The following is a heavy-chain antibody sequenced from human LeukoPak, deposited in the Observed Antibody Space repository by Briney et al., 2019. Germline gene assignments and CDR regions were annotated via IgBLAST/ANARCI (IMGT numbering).Heavy chain of an antibody. CDR1: GGSIKSPTSY. Sequence: SQTLSLTCTVSGGSIKSPTSYWSWIRQPPGKGLEWIGNVYHIGTTSYNSSLKSRVSISVDTSKNQFSLEMASVTPEDTALYYCARNTTSSPWFDPWGQGTLVIVSS. D-gene: IGHD6-6*01. V-gene: IGHV4-61*01. CDR3: ARNTTSSPWFDP. CDR2: VYHIGTT. J-gene: IGHJ5*02.